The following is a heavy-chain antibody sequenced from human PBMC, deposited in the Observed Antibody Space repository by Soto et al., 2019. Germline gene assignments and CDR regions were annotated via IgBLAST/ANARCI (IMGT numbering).Heavy chain of an antibody. CDR1: GFTFSSYA. V-gene: IGHV3-30*14. J-gene: IGHJ3*02. D-gene: IGHD5-12*01. CDR3: ARDRGSDAYDI. Sequence: QVQLVESGGGVVQPGRSLRLSCAASGFTFSSYAMHWVRQAPGKGLEWVAVISYDGSNKYYADSVKGRFTISRDNSKNTLYLRMNSLRAEDTAVYYCARDRGSDAYDIRGQGTMVTVSS. CDR2: ISYDGSNK.